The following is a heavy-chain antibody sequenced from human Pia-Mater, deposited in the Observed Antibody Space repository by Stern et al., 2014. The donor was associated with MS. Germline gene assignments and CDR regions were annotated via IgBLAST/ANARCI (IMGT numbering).Heavy chain of an antibody. CDR1: GFRFDDYA. Sequence: VQLVQSGGDLVQPGRSLRLSCAASGFRFDDYAMYWVRQAPGKGLEWVSGISWSSGKIGYADSVKGRFPISRDNVKNSLFLQMNSLRSEDTASYYCARAIGFCSGGNCEPYYYYGIDVWGQGTRVTVSS. V-gene: IGHV3-9*01. CDR3: ARAIGFCSGGNCEPYYYYGIDV. J-gene: IGHJ6*02. D-gene: IGHD2-15*01. CDR2: ISWSSGKI.